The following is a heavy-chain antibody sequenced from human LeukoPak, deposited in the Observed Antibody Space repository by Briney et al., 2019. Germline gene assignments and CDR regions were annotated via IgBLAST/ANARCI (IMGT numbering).Heavy chain of an antibody. V-gene: IGHV3-53*01. Sequence: GGSLRLSCAVSGFTVSSNYMSWVRQAPGKGLEWVSVIYSGGSTYYADSVKGRFTISRDNSKNTLYLQMNSLRAEDTAVYYCARELGYCSGTSCYFKYYGMDVWGQGTTVTVFS. CDR1: GFTVSSNY. D-gene: IGHD2-15*01. CDR2: IYSGGST. CDR3: ARELGYCSGTSCYFKYYGMDV. J-gene: IGHJ6*02.